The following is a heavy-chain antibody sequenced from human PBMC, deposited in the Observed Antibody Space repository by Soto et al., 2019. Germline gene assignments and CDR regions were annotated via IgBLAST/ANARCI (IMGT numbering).Heavy chain of an antibody. D-gene: IGHD6-13*01. Sequence: SETLSLTCTVSGGSISSSSYYWGWIRQPPGKGLEWIGSIYYSGSTYYNPSLKSRVTISVDTSKNQFSLKLSSVTAADTAVYYCARLTPDSSSWYRGLFDPWGQGTLVTVSS. J-gene: IGHJ5*02. CDR3: ARLTPDSSSWYRGLFDP. V-gene: IGHV4-39*01. CDR2: IYYSGST. CDR1: GGSISSSSYY.